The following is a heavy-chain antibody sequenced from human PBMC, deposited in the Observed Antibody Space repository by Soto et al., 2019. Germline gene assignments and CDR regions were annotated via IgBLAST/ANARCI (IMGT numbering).Heavy chain of an antibody. J-gene: IGHJ4*02. CDR1: GFTFSNAW. CDR2: IKSKTDGGTT. V-gene: IGHV3-15*07. CDR3: VVVVAARGTYFDY. D-gene: IGHD2-15*01. Sequence: PGGSLRLSCAASGFTFSNAWMNWVRQAPGKGLEWVGRIKSKTDGGTTDYAAPVKGRFTISRDDSKNTLYLQMNSLKTEDTAVYYCVVVVAARGTYFDYWGQGTLVTVSS.